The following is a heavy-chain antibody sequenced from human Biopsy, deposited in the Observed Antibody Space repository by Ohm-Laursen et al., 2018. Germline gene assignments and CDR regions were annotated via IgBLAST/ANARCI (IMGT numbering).Heavy chain of an antibody. CDR1: GGSISSDW. V-gene: IGHV4-59*01. D-gene: IGHD2-21*01. Sequence: GTLSLTCSVSGGSISSDWWSWIRQTPGKGLEWIGFIYNTERTNYNPSLKSRVTISLDASKNQFSLELSSVIPSDTAVYYCAIDRVPRRGVMPVYYYGMDVWGQGSTVTVSS. CDR2: IYNTERT. J-gene: IGHJ6*02. CDR3: AIDRVPRRGVMPVYYYGMDV.